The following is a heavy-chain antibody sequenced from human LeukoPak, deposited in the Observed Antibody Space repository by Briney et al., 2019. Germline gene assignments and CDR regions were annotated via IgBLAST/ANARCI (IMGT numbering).Heavy chain of an antibody. J-gene: IGHJ5*02. CDR3: ARDGHCSGGSCYSGWFDP. V-gene: IGHV4-59*11. CDR1: GGSISSHY. D-gene: IGHD2-15*01. CDR2: IYYSGST. Sequence: PSETLSLTCTVSGGSISSHYWSWIRQPPGKGLEWIGYIYYSGSTNYNPSLKSRVTISVDTSKNQFSLKLSSVTAADTAVYYCARDGHCSGGSCYSGWFDPWGQGTLVTVSS.